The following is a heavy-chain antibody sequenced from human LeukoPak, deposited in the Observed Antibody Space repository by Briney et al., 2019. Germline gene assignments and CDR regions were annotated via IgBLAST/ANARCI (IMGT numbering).Heavy chain of an antibody. D-gene: IGHD6-13*01. J-gene: IGHJ5*02. CDR1: GFTFSSHA. CDR3: AKGGYSKSWSRLDP. V-gene: IGHV3-23*01. Sequence: GGSLRLSCAASGFTFSSHAMSWVRQAPGKGLEWVSAISGSGGSTYYADSVKGRFTISRDNSRNTLYLQMKSLRAEDTAVYYCAKGGYSKSWSRLDPWGQGTLVTVSS. CDR2: ISGSGGST.